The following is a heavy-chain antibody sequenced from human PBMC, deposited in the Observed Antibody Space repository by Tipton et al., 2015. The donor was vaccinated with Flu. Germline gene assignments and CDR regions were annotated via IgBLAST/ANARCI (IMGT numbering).Heavy chain of an antibody. CDR1: GYSISSGYY. CDR2: IFHGGST. Sequence: TLSLTCTVSGYSISSGYYWGWIRQPPGKGLEWIWSIFHGGSTYYNPSPKSRVTISVDTSKNQFSLKLSSVTAADTAVYYCATYYYGSGTQSAFDYWGQGTLVTVSS. CDR3: ATYYYGSGTQSAFDY. D-gene: IGHD3-10*01. V-gene: IGHV4-38-2*02. J-gene: IGHJ4*02.